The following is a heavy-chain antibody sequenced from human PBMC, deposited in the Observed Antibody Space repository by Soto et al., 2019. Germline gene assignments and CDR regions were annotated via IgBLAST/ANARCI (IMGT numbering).Heavy chain of an antibody. D-gene: IGHD2-2*01. J-gene: IGHJ6*02. CDR1: GGSISSYY. V-gene: IGHV4-59*01. CDR3: ARGTAAVYGMDV. Sequence: ETLSLTCTVSGGSISSYYWSWIRQPPGKGLEWIGYIYYSGSTNYNPSLKSRVTISVDTSKNQFSLKLSSVTAADTAVYYCARGTAAVYGMDVWGQGTTVTVSS. CDR2: IYYSGST.